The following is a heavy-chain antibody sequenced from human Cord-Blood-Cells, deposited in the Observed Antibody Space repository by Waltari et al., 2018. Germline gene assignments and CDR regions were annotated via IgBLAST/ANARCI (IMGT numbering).Heavy chain of an antibody. CDR1: GGSFSGYY. CDR2: INHSGST. J-gene: IGHJ3*02. Sequence: QVQLQQWGAGLLKPSETLSLTCAVYGGSFSGYYWSWTRQPPGKGLEWIGEINHSGSTNYNPSLKSRVTISVDTSKNQFSLKLSSVTAADTAVYYCAREHYDSSGYGAFDIWGQGTMVTVSS. V-gene: IGHV4-34*01. D-gene: IGHD3-22*01. CDR3: AREHYDSSGYGAFDI.